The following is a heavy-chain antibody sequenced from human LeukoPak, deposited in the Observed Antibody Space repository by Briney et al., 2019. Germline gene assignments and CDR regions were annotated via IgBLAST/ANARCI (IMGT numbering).Heavy chain of an antibody. J-gene: IGHJ2*01. D-gene: IGHD6-19*01. Sequence: GGSLRLSCAASDFSFSNYWMTWLRQAPGKGLEWVANIRGGGSLEYYLDSVKGRFTISRDNAKNSLYLQMSSLRAEDTAVYYCARDLYTSGWPAFDLWGRGTLVTVSS. CDR3: ARDLYTSGWPAFDL. CDR2: IRGGGSLE. V-gene: IGHV3-7*01. CDR1: DFSFSNYW.